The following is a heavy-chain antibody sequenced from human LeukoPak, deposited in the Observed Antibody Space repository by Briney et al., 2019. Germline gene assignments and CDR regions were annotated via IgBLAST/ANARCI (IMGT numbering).Heavy chain of an antibody. Sequence: GGSLRLSCAAPGFTFNYYWLTWVRQAPGKGLEWVANIQQDGSEKYYVDSVKGRFIISRDNAKNSLYLQMNSLRAKDTAVYYCARVRKLRTRGVMDPLDYWGQGTLVTVSS. CDR3: ARVRKLRTRGVMDPLDY. J-gene: IGHJ4*02. D-gene: IGHD3-10*01. CDR1: GFTFNYYW. V-gene: IGHV3-7*01. CDR2: IQQDGSEK.